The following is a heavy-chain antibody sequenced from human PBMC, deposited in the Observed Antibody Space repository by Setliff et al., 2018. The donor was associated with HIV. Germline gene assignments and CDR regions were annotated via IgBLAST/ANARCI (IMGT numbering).Heavy chain of an antibody. J-gene: IGHJ4*02. CDR1: GFTFSSYA. Sequence: GGSLRLSCAASGFTFSSYAMSWVRQAPGKGLEWVATMSGSTGDTYYADSVKGRFTISRDNSKDSLYLQMNSLRAEDTAVYYCARDRGGSSYFDYWGQGTLVTVSS. V-gene: IGHV3-23*01. CDR3: ARDRGGSSYFDY. CDR2: MSGSTGDT. D-gene: IGHD1-26*01.